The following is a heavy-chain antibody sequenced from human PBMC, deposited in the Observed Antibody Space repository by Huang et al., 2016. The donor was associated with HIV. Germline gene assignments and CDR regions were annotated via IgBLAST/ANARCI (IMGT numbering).Heavy chain of an antibody. CDR3: AKGRRAFDV. CDR2: ICPCESKR. CDR1: GYSFSIYW. V-gene: IGHV5-51*03. Sequence: EVQLVQSGAEVKKPGESLKISCTGSGYSFSIYWIAWVRQMPGKGLEWMGSICPCESKRTNSPSLEGHVSSSVDKSINTVYLHWSSLKASDTAIYYCAKGRRAFDVWGQGTWVTVSS. J-gene: IGHJ3*01.